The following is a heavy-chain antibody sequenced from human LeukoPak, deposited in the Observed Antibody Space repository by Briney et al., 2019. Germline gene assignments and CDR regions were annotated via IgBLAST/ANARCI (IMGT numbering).Heavy chain of an antibody. D-gene: IGHD1-26*01. V-gene: IGHV4-59*12. CDR2: IYYSGTT. Sequence: KPSETLSLTCTVSGAPFSSYYWNLIRQPPGKGLEWIGYIYYSGTTNYNPSLKSRVTISVDTSKNQFSLKLSSVTAADTAVYYCARDGRYYYAFDIWGQGTMVTVSS. J-gene: IGHJ3*02. CDR1: GAPFSSYY. CDR3: ARDGRYYYAFDI.